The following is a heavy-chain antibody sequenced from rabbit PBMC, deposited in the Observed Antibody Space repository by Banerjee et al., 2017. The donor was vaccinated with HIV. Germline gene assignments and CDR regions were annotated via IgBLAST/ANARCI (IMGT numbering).Heavy chain of an antibody. CDR1: GFSLSSSYW. J-gene: IGHJ4*01. V-gene: IGHV1S40*01. CDR3: ASSADYVGHFNL. D-gene: IGHD4-2*01. Sequence: QSLEESGGDLVKPGASPTLTCIASGFSLSSSYWICWVRQAPGKGLEWIACIYTGDDSTYDARWGNGRFSIAKAASAAVTLQMTRRTAAGTATYFCASSADYVGHFNLGGQGTLVTVS. CDR2: IYTGDDST.